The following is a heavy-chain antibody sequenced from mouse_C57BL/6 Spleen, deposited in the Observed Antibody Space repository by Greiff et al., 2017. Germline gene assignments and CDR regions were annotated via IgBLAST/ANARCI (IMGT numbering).Heavy chain of an antibody. CDR3: ANIYYGNPYDY. V-gene: IGHV1-82*01. J-gene: IGHJ2*01. Sequence: QVQLQQSGPELVKPGASVKISCKASGYAFSSSWMNWVKQRPGKGLEWIGRIYPGDGDTNYNGKFKGKATLTADKSSSTAYMQLSSLTSEASAVYFCANIYYGNPYDYWGQGTTLTVSS. CDR1: GYAFSSSW. D-gene: IGHD2-1*01. CDR2: IYPGDGDT.